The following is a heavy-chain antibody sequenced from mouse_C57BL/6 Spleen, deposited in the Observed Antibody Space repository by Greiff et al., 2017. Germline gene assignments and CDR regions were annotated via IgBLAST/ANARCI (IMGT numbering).Heavy chain of an antibody. J-gene: IGHJ4*01. CDR3: AKAGRTTVVAKGAMDY. CDR1: GFSLTSYG. Sequence: QVQLQQSGPGLVAPSQSLSITCTVSGFSLTSYGVSWVRQPPGKGLEWLGVIWGDGSTNYHSALISRLSISKDNSKSQVFLKLNSLQTDDTATYYCAKAGRTTVVAKGAMDYWGQGTSVTVAS. D-gene: IGHD1-1*01. CDR2: IWGDGST. V-gene: IGHV2-3*01.